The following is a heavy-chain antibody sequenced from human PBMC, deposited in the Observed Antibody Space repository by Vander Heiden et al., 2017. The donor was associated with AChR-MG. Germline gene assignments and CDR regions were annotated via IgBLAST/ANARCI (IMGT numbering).Heavy chain of an antibody. CDR2: IRSKAYGGTT. V-gene: IGHV3-49*05. CDR1: GFTFGDYA. CDR3: TRDGRVPYYYGSGSYHLFDY. J-gene: IGHJ4*02. D-gene: IGHD3-10*01. Sequence: EVQLVESGGGLVKPGRSLRLSCTASGFTFGDYAMSWFRQAPGKGLEWVGFIRSKAYGGTTEYAASVKGRFTISRDDSKSIAYLQMNSLKTEDTAVYYCTRDGRVPYYYGSGSYHLFDYWGQGTLVTVSS.